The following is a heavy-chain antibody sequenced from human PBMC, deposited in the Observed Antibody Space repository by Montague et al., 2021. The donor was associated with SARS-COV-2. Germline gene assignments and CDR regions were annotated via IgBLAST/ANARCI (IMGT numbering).Heavy chain of an antibody. CDR3: ARAGYSSSWPLRLYWYFDL. D-gene: IGHD6-13*01. J-gene: IGHJ2*01. Sequence: SLRLSCAASGFTLSSYDMHWVRQATGKGLEWVSAIGTAGDTYYPGSVKGRFTISRENAKNSLYLQMNSLRAGDTAVYYCARAGYSSSWPLRLYWYFDLWGRGTLVTVSS. V-gene: IGHV3-13*04. CDR2: IGTAGDT. CDR1: GFTLSSYD.